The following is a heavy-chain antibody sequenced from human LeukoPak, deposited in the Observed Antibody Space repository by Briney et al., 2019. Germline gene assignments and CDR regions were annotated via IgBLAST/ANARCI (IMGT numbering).Heavy chain of an antibody. J-gene: IGHJ6*03. CDR1: GLSFSSYG. Sequence: PGGSLRLARAPSGLSFSSYGMHSVRQAPRKGLGRVAFVWFDGSTQYYAHSAKGRFTISRDNSKNTLYLQMNSLRAEDTAVYCCARVRPTSYYYIDVWGKGTTVTISS. CDR2: VWFDGSTQ. V-gene: IGHV3-30*02. D-gene: IGHD3-16*01. CDR3: ARVRPTSYYYIDV.